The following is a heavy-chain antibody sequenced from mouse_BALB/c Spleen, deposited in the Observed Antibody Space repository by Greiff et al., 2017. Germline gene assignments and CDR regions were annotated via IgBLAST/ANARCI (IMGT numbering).Heavy chain of an antibody. CDR2: INPSNGGT. J-gene: IGHJ2*01. V-gene: IGHV1S81*02. CDR3: ARKFD. Sequence: QVQLKQSGAELVKPGASVKLSCKASGYTFTSYYMYWVKQRPGQGLEWIGEINPSNGGTNYNEKFKGKATFTADTSSNTAYMQLSSLTSEDSAVYYCARKFDWGQGTTLTVSS. CDR1: GYTFTSYY.